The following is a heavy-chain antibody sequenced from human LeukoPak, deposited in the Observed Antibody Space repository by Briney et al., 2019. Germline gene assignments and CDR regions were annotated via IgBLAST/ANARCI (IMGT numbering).Heavy chain of an antibody. CDR1: GFTFITYA. D-gene: IGHD6-19*01. CDR3: VRGGGVVAGTYDY. Sequence: GGSLRLSCVASGFTFITYAFHWVRQAPGKGLEYVSAISNNGEDTYYADSVKGRFTISRDNSKNTLYLQMGSLRAGDMAVYYCVRGGGVVAGTYDYWGQGNLVTVSS. V-gene: IGHV3-64*02. J-gene: IGHJ4*02. CDR2: ISNNGEDT.